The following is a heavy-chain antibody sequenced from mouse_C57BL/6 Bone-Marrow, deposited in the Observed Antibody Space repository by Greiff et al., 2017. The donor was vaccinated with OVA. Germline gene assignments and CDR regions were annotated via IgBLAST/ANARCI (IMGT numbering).Heavy chain of an antibody. V-gene: IGHV2-2*01. CDR1: GFSLTSYG. Sequence: VKLVESGPGLVQPSQSLSITCTVSGFSLTSYGVHWVRQSPGKGLEWLGVIWSGGSTDYNAAFISRLSISKDNSKSQVFFKMNSLQADDTAIYYCARLGVPYAMDYWGQGTSVTVSS. CDR2: IWSGGST. CDR3: ARLGVPYAMDY. J-gene: IGHJ4*01.